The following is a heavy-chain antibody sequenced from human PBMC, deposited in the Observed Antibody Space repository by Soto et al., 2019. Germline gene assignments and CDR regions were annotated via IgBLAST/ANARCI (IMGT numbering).Heavy chain of an antibody. D-gene: IGHD3-3*01. Sequence: GGSLRLSCAASGFTFSSYSMNWVRQAPGKGLEWVSYISSSSSTIYYADSVKGRFTISRDNAKNSLYLQMNSLRAEDTAVYYCARGHKGITIFGVDPLNYYYYYMDVWGKGTTVTVSS. J-gene: IGHJ6*03. CDR2: ISSSSSTI. CDR1: GFTFSSYS. CDR3: ARGHKGITIFGVDPLNYYYYYMDV. V-gene: IGHV3-48*01.